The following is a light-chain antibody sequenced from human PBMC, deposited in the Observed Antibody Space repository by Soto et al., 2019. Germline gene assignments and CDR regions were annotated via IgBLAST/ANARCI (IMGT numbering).Light chain of an antibody. CDR2: EGS. Sequence: QSVLTQPASVSGSPGQSITISCTGTSSDVGNYNLVSWYQQHPGKAPKLMIYEGSKRPSGVSNRFSGSKSGNTASLTISGLQAEDEADYYCCSYAGSTTFRVLFGGATKLTVL. J-gene: IGLJ2*01. CDR1: SSDVGNYNL. V-gene: IGLV2-23*03. CDR3: CSYAGSTTFRVL.